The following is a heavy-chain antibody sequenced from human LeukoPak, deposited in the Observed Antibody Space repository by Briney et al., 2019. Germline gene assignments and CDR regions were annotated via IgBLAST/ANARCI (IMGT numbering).Heavy chain of an antibody. V-gene: IGHV4-34*01. CDR1: GGSFSGHY. CDR3: ARSSTSWRNWFDP. CDR2: INHSGST. J-gene: IGHJ5*02. D-gene: IGHD2-2*01. Sequence: SETLSLACAVYGGSFSGHYWGWIRQPPGKGLEWNGEINHSGSTNYNPSLKSRVTISVDTSKNQFSLKLSSVTAADTAVYYCARSSTSWRNWFDPWGQGTLVTVSS.